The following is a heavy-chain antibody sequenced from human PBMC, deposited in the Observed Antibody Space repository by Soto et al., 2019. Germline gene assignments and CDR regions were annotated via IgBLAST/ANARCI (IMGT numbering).Heavy chain of an antibody. D-gene: IGHD3-9*01. J-gene: IGHJ4*02. CDR2: ISSSGSTI. Sequence: QVQLVESGGGLVKPGGSLRLSCAASGFTFSDYYVSWIRQAPGKGLEWVSYISSSGSTIYYADSVKGRFTISRDNAKNSLYLQMNSLRAEDTAVYYCARSFALYDILTGYFYAGDYWGQGTLVTVSS. CDR3: ARSFALYDILTGYFYAGDY. V-gene: IGHV3-11*01. CDR1: GFTFSDYY.